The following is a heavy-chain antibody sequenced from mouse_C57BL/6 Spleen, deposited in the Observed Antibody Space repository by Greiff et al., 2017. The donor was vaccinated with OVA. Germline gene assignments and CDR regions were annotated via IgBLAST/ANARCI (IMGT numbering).Heavy chain of an antibody. CDR3: ARNDYGSSYWYFDV. V-gene: IGHV2-2*01. D-gene: IGHD1-1*01. CDR1: GFSLTSYG. CDR2: IWSGGST. Sequence: VKLMESGPGLVQPSQSLSITCTVSGFSLTSYGVHWVRQSPGKGLEWLGVIWSGGSTDYNAAFISRLSISKDNSKSQVFFKMNSLQADDTAIYYCARNDYGSSYWYFDVWGTGTTVTVSS. J-gene: IGHJ1*03.